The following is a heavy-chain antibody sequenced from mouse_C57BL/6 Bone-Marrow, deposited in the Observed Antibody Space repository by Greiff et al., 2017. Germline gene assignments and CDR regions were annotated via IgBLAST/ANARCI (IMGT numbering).Heavy chain of an antibody. D-gene: IGHD1-1*01. Sequence: EVQLQQSGPVLVKPGASVKMSCKASGYTFTDYYMNWVKQSHGKSLEWIGVINPYNGGTSYNQKFKGQATLTVDKASSTAYMKHSRLTSEDSAVYCCRREVTTVYYFDYWGQGTTLTVSS. CDR2: INPYNGGT. CDR1: GYTFTDYY. V-gene: IGHV1-19*01. CDR3: RREVTTVYYFDY. J-gene: IGHJ2*01.